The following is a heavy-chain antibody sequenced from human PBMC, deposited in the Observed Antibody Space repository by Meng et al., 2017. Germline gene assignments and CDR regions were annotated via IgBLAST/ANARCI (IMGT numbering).Heavy chain of an antibody. CDR3: AKDPRLIVVVPADFDY. J-gene: IGHJ4*02. V-gene: IGHV3-23*01. CDR2: VSASGGTT. D-gene: IGHD2-2*01. Sequence: GESLKISCAASEFTFSSYAMSWVRQAPGKGLEWVSGVSASGGTTNYADSVKGRFTVSRDNSQNTVYLQMKSLRAEDTAVYYCAKDPRLIVVVPADFDYWGQGTLVTVSS. CDR1: EFTFSSYA.